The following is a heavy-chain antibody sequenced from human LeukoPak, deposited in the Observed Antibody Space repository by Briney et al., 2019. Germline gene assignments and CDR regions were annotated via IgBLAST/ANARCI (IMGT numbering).Heavy chain of an antibody. CDR3: AKGAYASASYNWFDP. CDR2: ISGSGGST. Sequence: PGGSLRLSCAASGFTFSSYAMSWVRQAPGKGLEWVSAISGSGGSTYYADSVKGRFTISRDNSKNTLYLHMNSLRAGDTAVYYCAKGAYASASYNWFDPWGQGTLVTVSS. V-gene: IGHV3-23*01. J-gene: IGHJ5*02. CDR1: GFTFSSYA. D-gene: IGHD3-10*01.